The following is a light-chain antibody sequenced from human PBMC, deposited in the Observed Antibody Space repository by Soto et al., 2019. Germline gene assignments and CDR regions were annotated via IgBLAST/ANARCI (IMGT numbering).Light chain of an antibody. Sequence: QSALTQPASVSGSPGQSITISCTGTSSDIGDYKYVSWYQQRPDKAPKLIIFVNSNRPSGISNRFSASKSGNTASLTISGLQAEDEADYYCSSYTSSDTPYVFGTGTKLTVL. J-gene: IGLJ1*01. CDR3: SSYTSSDTPYV. V-gene: IGLV2-14*01. CDR2: VNS. CDR1: SSDIGDYKY.